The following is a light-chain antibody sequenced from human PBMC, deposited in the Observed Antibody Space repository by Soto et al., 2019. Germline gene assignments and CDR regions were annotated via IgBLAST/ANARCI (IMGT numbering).Light chain of an antibody. CDR1: QSISSY. J-gene: IGKJ5*01. V-gene: IGKV1-39*01. CDR2: AAS. Sequence: DIQMTQSPSSLSASVGDRVTITCRASQSISSYLNWYQQKPGKAPKLLIYAASSLQSGVPSRFSGSGSGTDFTLTISSLQPDDFATYYCQQSYSIPPITFGQGTRLEIK. CDR3: QQSYSIPPIT.